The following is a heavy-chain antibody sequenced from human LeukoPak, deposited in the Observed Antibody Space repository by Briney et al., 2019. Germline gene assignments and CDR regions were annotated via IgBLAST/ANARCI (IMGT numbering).Heavy chain of an antibody. V-gene: IGHV1-46*01. CDR3: ARVRGYSSSSRYLDY. J-gene: IGHJ4*02. Sequence: ASVKVSCKASGYTFTGYYMHWVRQAPGQGLEWMGVINPSDGSTSYAQKFQGRVTMARDMSTSTVSMELSSLRSEDTAVYYCARVRGYSSSSRYLDYWGQGTLVTVSS. CDR1: GYTFTGYY. D-gene: IGHD6-6*01. CDR2: INPSDGST.